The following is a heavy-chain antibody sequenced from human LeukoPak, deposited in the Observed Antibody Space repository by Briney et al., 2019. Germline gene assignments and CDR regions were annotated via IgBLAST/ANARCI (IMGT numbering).Heavy chain of an antibody. CDR3: TRGSIAYYYMDV. Sequence: SETLSLTCSVSGGSITSSSHYWSWIRQPPGKGLEWIGNIYYSGSTNYNPSLKSRVTISVDTSKNQFSLKLSSVTAADTAVYYCTRGSIAYYYMDVWAKGPRSPSP. D-gene: IGHD3-22*01. CDR2: IYYSGST. CDR1: GGSITSSSHY. V-gene: IGHV4-61*01. J-gene: IGHJ6*03.